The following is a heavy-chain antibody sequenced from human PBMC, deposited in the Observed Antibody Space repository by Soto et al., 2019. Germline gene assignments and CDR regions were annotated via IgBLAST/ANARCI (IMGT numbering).Heavy chain of an antibody. V-gene: IGHV3-30*04. CDR3: ARVSYYGSGSYYNLYYYYGMDV. Sequence: GGSLRLSCAASGFTFSNYAMHWVRQAPGKGLEWVPVISYDGRNKYYADSVKGRFTISRDNSKNTLYLQMNSLRAEDTAIYYCARVSYYGSGSYYNLYYYYGMDVWGQGTTVTVSS. CDR2: ISYDGRNK. D-gene: IGHD3-10*01. CDR1: GFTFSNYA. J-gene: IGHJ6*02.